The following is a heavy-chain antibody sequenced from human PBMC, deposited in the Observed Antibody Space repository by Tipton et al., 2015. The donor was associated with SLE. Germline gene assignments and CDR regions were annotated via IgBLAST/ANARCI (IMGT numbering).Heavy chain of an antibody. CDR3: ARGGLGSDLRGSIYLGL. D-gene: IGHD7-27*01. CDR1: GDSISGTTYS. CDR2: ISYSGNT. J-gene: IGHJ1*01. Sequence: TLSLTCTVSGDSISGTTYSWNWIRQSPGRGLEWVGYISYSGNTNYNPSLKRRVTISVDTSKTHFSLNLSSVTAADTAVYYCARGGLGSDLRGSIYLGLWGQGALVTVSS. V-gene: IGHV4-61*03.